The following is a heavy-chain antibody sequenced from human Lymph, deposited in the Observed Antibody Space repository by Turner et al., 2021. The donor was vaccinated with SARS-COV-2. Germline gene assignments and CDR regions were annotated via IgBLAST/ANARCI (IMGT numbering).Heavy chain of an antibody. CDR3: ARDSSGSGTLDY. CDR1: GFTFNNYP. V-gene: IGHV3-30-3*01. J-gene: IGHJ4*02. CDR2: ISYDGSNK. D-gene: IGHD3-10*01. Sequence: QVQLVESGGGVVQPGRSLRLSCAASGFTFNNYPMHWVRQAPGKGLEWVAVISYDGSNKYYADSVKGRFTISRENSKNTLYLQMNSLRAEDTAVYYCARDSSGSGTLDYWGQGTLVTVSS.